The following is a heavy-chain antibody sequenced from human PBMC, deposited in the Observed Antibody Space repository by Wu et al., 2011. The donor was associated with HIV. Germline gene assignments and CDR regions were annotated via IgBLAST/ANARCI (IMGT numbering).Heavy chain of an antibody. CDR2: INPNNGGT. V-gene: IGHV1-2*02. Sequence: QVQLVQSGAEVKKPGASVKVSCKASGYTFSTSGVSWVRQAPGQGLEWMGWINPNNGGTNYAQKFQGRVTMTRDTSISTAYMELSRLRSDDTAVYYCARPYCSGGNCLGFDYWGQGTLVTVSS. CDR1: GYTFSTSG. D-gene: IGHD2-15*01. CDR3: ARPYCSGGNCLGFDY. J-gene: IGHJ4*02.